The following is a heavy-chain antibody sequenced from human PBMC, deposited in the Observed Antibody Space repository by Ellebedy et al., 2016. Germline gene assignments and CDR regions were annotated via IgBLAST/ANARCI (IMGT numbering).Heavy chain of an antibody. CDR3: ARDTSSWRAFGYFDL. V-gene: IGHV3-21*01. D-gene: IGHD2/OR15-2a*01. J-gene: IGHJ2*01. CDR2: ISSSSSYI. Sequence: GGSLRLSCAASGFTFSSYSMNWVRQAPGKGLEWVSSISSSSSYIYYADSVKGRFTISRDNAKNSLYLQMNSLRAEDTAVYYCARDTSSWRAFGYFDLWGRGTLVTVSS. CDR1: GFTFSSYS.